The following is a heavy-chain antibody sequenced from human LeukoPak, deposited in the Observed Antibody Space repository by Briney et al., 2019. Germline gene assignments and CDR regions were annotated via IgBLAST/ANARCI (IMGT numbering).Heavy chain of an antibody. CDR3: ARIVRGITGLFDN. J-gene: IGHJ4*02. D-gene: IGHD3-10*01. CDR1: GGSISSYY. CDR2: ISYSGST. V-gene: IGHV4-59*01. Sequence: SETRSLTCTVPGGSISSYYWSWIRQPPGKGLGWIACISYSGSTKYTPSLKSRVTISVDTSKKQLSLKLSSVTAADTAVYYCARIVRGITGLFDNWGQGTLVTVSS.